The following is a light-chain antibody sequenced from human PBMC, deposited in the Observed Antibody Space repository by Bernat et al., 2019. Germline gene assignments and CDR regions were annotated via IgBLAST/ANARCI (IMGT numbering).Light chain of an antibody. V-gene: IGLV2-8*01. Sequence: QSALTQPPSASGSPGQSVTISCTGTSSDVGAFNYVSWYQQHPGKAPKLIIHEVTKRPSGVPDRFSGTKSGNTGSLTVSGLQDEDEAHYFCSSYAGSNSWVFGGGTMLTVL. CDR1: SSDVGAFNY. CDR2: EVT. CDR3: SSYAGSNSWV. J-gene: IGLJ3*02.